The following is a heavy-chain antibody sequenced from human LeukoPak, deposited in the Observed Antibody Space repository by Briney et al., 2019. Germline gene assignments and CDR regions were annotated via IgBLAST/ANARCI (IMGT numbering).Heavy chain of an antibody. V-gene: IGHV3-23*01. Sequence: GGSLRLSCAASGFTFSSYAMSWVRQAPGKGLEWVSAISGSGGSTYYADSVKGRFTISRDNSKNTLYLQMNSLRAEDTAVYYCAKEGAYCYDSSGYYPFDYWGQGTLVTVSS. CDR2: ISGSGGST. D-gene: IGHD3-22*01. CDR3: AKEGAYCYDSSGYYPFDY. CDR1: GFTFSSYA. J-gene: IGHJ4*02.